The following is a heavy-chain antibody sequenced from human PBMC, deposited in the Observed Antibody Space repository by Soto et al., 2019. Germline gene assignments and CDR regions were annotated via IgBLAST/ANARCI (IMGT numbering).Heavy chain of an antibody. D-gene: IGHD2-8*02. CDR3: AREGNLLVDYYYYMDV. Sequence: ASVKVSCKASGYTFTSYGISWVRQAPGQGLEWMGWISAYNGNTNYAQKLQGRVTMTTDTSTSTAYMELRSLRSDDTAVYYCAREGNLLVDYYYYMDVWGKGTTVTVSS. CDR2: ISAYNGNT. V-gene: IGHV1-18*01. J-gene: IGHJ6*03. CDR1: GYTFTSYG.